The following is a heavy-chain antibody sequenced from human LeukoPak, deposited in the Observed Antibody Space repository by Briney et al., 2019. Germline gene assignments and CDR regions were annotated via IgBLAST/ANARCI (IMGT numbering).Heavy chain of an antibody. CDR1: GYTFTSYG. J-gene: IGHJ4*02. CDR2: ISAYNGNT. Sequence: ASVKVSCKASGYTFTSYGISWVRQAPGRGLEWMGWISAYNGNTNYAQKLQGRVTMTTDTSTSTAYMELRSLRSDDTAVYYCARVPGEMGATLAYLDYWGQGTLVIVSS. CDR3: ARVPGEMGATLAYLDY. V-gene: IGHV1-18*01. D-gene: IGHD1-26*01.